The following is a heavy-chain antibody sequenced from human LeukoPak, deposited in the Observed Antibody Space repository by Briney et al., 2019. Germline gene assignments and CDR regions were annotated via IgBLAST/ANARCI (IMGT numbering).Heavy chain of an antibody. D-gene: IGHD3-16*02. Sequence: GGSLRLSCAASGFTFNNYAMTWVRQAPGKGLEWVSGISGSGGSTYYSVKGRFTISRDNSKNTLYLQMNSLRAEDTAVYYCAKGLFMITFGGVIGDYWGQGTLVTVSS. V-gene: IGHV3-23*01. CDR2: ISGSGGST. J-gene: IGHJ4*02. CDR3: AKGLFMITFGGVIGDY. CDR1: GFTFNNYA.